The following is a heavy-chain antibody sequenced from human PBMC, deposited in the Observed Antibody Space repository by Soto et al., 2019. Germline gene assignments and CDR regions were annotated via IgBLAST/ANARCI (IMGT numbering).Heavy chain of an antibody. Sequence: SETLSLTCAVSGGSISSGGYSWSWIRQPPGKGLEGTGYIYHSGSTYYNPSLKSRVTISVDRSKNQFSLKLSSVTAADTAVYYCARDIGDCSGGSCSGWFDPWGQGTLVTVSS. V-gene: IGHV4-30-2*01. J-gene: IGHJ5*02. CDR3: ARDIGDCSGGSCSGWFDP. CDR1: GGSISSGGYS. CDR2: IYHSGST. D-gene: IGHD2-15*01.